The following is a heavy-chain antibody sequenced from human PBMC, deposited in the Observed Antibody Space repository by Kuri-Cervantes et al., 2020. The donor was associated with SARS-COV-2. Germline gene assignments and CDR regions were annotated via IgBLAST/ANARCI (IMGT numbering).Heavy chain of an antibody. Sequence: SETLSLTCTVSGYSISSGYYWGWIRQPPGKGLEWIGSIYHSGSTYYNPSLKSRVTISVDTSKNQFSLKLSSVTAADTAVYYCASLLGWYDSSGYYHYYYMDVWGKGTTVTVSS. CDR2: IYHSGST. V-gene: IGHV4-38-2*02. CDR1: GYSISSGYY. J-gene: IGHJ6*03. CDR3: ASLLGWYDSSGYYHYYYMDV. D-gene: IGHD3-22*01.